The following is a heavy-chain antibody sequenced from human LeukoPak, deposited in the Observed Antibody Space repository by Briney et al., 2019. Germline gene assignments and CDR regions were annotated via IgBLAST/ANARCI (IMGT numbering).Heavy chain of an antibody. CDR2: MNPNIGNT. CDR3: ARSLTFVDY. V-gene: IGHV1-8*03. CDR1: GYTFTSYD. Sequence: GASVKVSCKASGYTFTSYDINWVRQGTGQGLEWMVWMNPNIGNTGYAQKFQGRVTITRNTSISTAYMELSSLRSEDTAVYYCARSLTFVDYWGQGTLVTVSS. D-gene: IGHD1-26*01. J-gene: IGHJ4*02.